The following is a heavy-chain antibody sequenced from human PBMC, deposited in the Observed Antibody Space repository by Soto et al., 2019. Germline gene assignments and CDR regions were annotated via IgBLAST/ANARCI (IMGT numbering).Heavy chain of an antibody. Sequence: PGGSLRLSCAASGFTFSSYGMHWVRQAPGKGLEWVAVIWYDGSNKYYADSVKGRFTISRDNSKNTLYLQMNSLRAEDTAVYYCARELLGLRYFGWLLYRAFYGMDVWGQGTTVTVSS. D-gene: IGHD3-9*01. J-gene: IGHJ6*02. CDR2: IWYDGSNK. CDR1: GFTFSSYG. CDR3: ARELLGLRYFGWLLYRAFYGMDV. V-gene: IGHV3-33*01.